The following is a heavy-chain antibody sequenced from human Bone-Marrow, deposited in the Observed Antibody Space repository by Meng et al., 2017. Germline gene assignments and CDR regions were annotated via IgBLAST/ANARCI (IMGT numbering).Heavy chain of an antibody. J-gene: IGHJ4*02. CDR1: GFTFSSYA. CDR2: ISYDGSNK. Sequence: QVQLVESGGGAVQPGRSLRLSCAASGFTFSSYAMHWVRQAPGKGLEWVAVISYDGSNKYYADSVKGRFTISRDNSKNTLYLQMNSLRAEDTAMYYCARFTPFDYWGQGTLVTVSS. CDR3: ARFTPFDY. V-gene: IGHV3-30*07.